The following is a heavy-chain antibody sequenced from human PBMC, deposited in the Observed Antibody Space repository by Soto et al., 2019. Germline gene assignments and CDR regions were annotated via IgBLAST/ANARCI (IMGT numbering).Heavy chain of an antibody. Sequence: SVKVSCKASGGTFSSYAISWVRQAPGQGLEWMGGIIPIFGTANYAQKFQGRVTITADESTSTAYMELSSLRSEDTAVYYCARGQGAYYDSSGYSRNDYWGQGTLVTVSS. D-gene: IGHD3-22*01. CDR2: IIPIFGTA. CDR1: GGTFSSYA. J-gene: IGHJ4*02. V-gene: IGHV1-69*13. CDR3: ARGQGAYYDSSGYSRNDY.